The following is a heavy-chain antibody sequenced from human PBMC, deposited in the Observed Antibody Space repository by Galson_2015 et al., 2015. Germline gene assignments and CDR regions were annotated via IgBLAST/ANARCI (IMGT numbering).Heavy chain of an antibody. Sequence: SLRLSCAASGFTFSSYGMHWVRQAPGKGLEWVAVISYDGSNKYYADSVKGRFTISRDNSKNTLYLQVNSLRAEDTVVYYCARAPCTYQLLCPGDDYWGQGTLVTVSS. CDR1: GFTFSSYG. CDR2: ISYDGSNK. V-gene: IGHV3-30*03. J-gene: IGHJ4*02. CDR3: ARAPCTYQLLCPGDDY. D-gene: IGHD2-2*01.